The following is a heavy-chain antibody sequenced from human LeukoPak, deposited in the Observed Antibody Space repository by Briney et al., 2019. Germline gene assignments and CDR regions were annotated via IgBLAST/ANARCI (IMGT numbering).Heavy chain of an antibody. Sequence: SETLSLTSAVSGGSISSAGYSWSWIRQPPGKGLEWIGYIYHTGSTYYNPSLKSRVSISVDRSENQFSLKLSSVTAADTAVYYCARELRYDNSDSGAFWGQGTVVTVSS. J-gene: IGHJ3*01. CDR1: GGSISSAGYS. V-gene: IGHV4-30-2*01. D-gene: IGHD3-22*01. CDR3: ARELRYDNSDSGAF. CDR2: IYHTGST.